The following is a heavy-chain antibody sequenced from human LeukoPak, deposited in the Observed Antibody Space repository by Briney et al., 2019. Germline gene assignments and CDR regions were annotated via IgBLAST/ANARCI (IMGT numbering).Heavy chain of an antibody. D-gene: IGHD3-10*01. CDR1: GGSISNYY. J-gene: IGHJ5*02. CDR2: ISNSGST. Sequence: SETLSLTCTVSGGSISNYYWNLIRQPPGQGLEWIGNISNSGSTIYNPSLKSRVTISKNTSKNQISLTLNSVTAADTAVYYCARDTSAAYDYGYHWFDPWGQGTLVTVSS. CDR3: ARDTSAAYDYGYHWFDP. V-gene: IGHV4-59*01.